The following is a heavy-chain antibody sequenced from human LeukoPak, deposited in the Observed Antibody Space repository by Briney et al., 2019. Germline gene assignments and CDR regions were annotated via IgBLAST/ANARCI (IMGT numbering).Heavy chain of an antibody. CDR2: ISSSSSYI. CDR3: ARLGSPYQLHGGG. D-gene: IGHD2-2*01. Sequence: GGSLRLSCAASGFTFSSYSMNWVRQAPGKGLEWVSSISSSSSYIYYADSVKGRFTISRDNAKNSLYLQMNSLRAEDTAVYYCARLGSPYQLHGGGWGQGTLVTVSS. V-gene: IGHV3-21*01. J-gene: IGHJ4*02. CDR1: GFTFSSYS.